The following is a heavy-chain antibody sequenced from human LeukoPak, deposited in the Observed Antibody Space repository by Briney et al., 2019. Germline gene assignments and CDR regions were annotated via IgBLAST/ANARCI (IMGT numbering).Heavy chain of an antibody. CDR3: AREKSSGWYVDY. J-gene: IGHJ4*02. Sequence: PSETLSLTCTVSGGSISSYYWSWIRQPPGKGLEWIGYIYYSGSTNYNPSLKSRVTISVDTSKNQFSLKLSSVTAADTAVYYCAREKSSGWYVDYWGQGTLVTVSS. D-gene: IGHD6-19*01. CDR1: GGSISSYY. V-gene: IGHV4-59*12. CDR2: IYYSGST.